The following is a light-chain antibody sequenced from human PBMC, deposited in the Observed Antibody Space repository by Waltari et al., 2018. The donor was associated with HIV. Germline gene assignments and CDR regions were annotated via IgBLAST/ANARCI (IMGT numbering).Light chain of an antibody. CDR1: SSYVATF. V-gene: IGLV2-11*01. J-gene: IGLJ1*01. CDR2: DVN. CDR3: CSHAGNLIFV. Sequence: QSALTQPHSVSGSPGQSLTISCTATSSYVATFVSWYQQHPVKVPKVIIYDVNKRPSGVPDRFSGSKSGNTASLTISGLQAEDESDYYCCSHAGNLIFVFGTGTKVTVL.